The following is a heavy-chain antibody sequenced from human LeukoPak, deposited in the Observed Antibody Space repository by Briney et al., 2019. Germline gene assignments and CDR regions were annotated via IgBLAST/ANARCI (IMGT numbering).Heavy chain of an antibody. CDR3: AREVLGYYFDY. V-gene: IGHV4-30-4*08. CDR1: GGSISSGGYF. J-gene: IGHJ4*02. CDR2: IYYSGST. Sequence: PSETLSLTCTVSGGSISSGGYFWSWIRQPPGKGLEWIGYIYYSGSTYYNPSLKNRVTISVDTSKNQFSLRLSSVTAADTAVYYCAREVLGYYFDYWGQGTLVTVSS. D-gene: IGHD4/OR15-4a*01.